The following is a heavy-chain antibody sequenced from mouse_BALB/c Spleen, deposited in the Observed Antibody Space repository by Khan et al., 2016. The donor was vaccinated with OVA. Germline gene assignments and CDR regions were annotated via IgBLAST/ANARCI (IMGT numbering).Heavy chain of an antibody. CDR2: ISTYYGDA. Sequence: QVQLKQSGAELVRPGVSVKLSCKGSGYTFTDFAMHWVKQSHAKSLEWIGVISTYYGDATYNQKFKGKATMTVDKSSSTAYMELARLTPDDSAIYYCARGSGNSRFAYWGQGTLVTVSA. V-gene: IGHV1S137*01. J-gene: IGHJ3*01. D-gene: IGHD1-3*01. CDR3: ARGSGNSRFAY. CDR1: GYTFTDFA.